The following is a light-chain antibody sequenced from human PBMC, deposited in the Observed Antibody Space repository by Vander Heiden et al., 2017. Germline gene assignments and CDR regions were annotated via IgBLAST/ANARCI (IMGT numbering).Light chain of an antibody. J-gene: IGKJ1*01. CDR2: AAS. V-gene: IGKV1-39*01. CDR1: QSISSY. CDR3: QQSHSTPWT. Sequence: DIQLTQSPSSLSASVGDRVTITCRESQSISSYLNWYQQKPGKAPNLLIYAASSLQSGVPSRFSGSGAGTDFTLTISSLQPEDFATYYCQQSHSTPWTFGQGTKVEYK.